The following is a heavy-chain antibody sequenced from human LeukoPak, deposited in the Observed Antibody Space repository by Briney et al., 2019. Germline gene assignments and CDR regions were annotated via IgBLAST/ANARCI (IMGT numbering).Heavy chain of an antibody. Sequence: GGSLRLSCAASGFTFSSYAMSWVRQAPGKGLEWVSSMSGSGGSTYYADSVKGRFTISRDNSKNTLYLQMNSLRAEDTAVYYCAKVMGSSGYFFDYWGQGTLVTVSS. CDR2: MSGSGGST. J-gene: IGHJ4*02. V-gene: IGHV3-23*01. D-gene: IGHD3-22*01. CDR1: GFTFSSYA. CDR3: AKVMGSSGYFFDY.